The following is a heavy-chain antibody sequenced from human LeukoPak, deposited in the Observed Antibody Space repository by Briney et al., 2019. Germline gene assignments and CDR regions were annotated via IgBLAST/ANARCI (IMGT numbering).Heavy chain of an antibody. CDR1: GYTLTELS. D-gene: IGHD5-12*01. J-gene: IGHJ1*01. CDR2: FDPEGGET. Sequence: ASVKVSCKVSGYTLTELSMHWVRQAPGKGLEWMGGFDPEGGETIYAQKFQGRVTMTEDTSTDTAYMELSSLRSEDTAVYYCATMLRVATPYFQHWGQGTLVTVSS. V-gene: IGHV1-24*01. CDR3: ATMLRVATPYFQH.